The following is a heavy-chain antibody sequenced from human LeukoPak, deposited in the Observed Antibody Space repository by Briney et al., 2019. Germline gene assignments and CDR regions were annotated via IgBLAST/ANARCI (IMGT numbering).Heavy chain of an antibody. D-gene: IGHD4-23*01. CDR2: INTDGGST. CDR3: ARPVSGGNSDSALYYSYYYMDV. J-gene: IGHJ6*03. CDR1: GFTFSNYW. V-gene: IGHV3-74*01. Sequence: PGGSLRLSCAASGFTFSNYWMHWVRQAPGQGLVWVSRINTDGGSTTYADSVKGRFTISRDNAKNTLYLQMNSLRAEDTAVDYCARPVSGGNSDSALYYSYYYMDVWGKGTTVTVSS.